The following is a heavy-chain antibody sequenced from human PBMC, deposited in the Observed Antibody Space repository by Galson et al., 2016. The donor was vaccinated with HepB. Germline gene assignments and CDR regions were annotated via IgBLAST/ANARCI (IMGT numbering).Heavy chain of an antibody. CDR3: ARDAYGGRTRKFDS. J-gene: IGHJ4*02. CDR2: IIPMFGRP. V-gene: IGHV1-69*06. CDR1: GGTFSSDA. Sequence: SVKVSCKASGGTFSSDAISWVRQAPGQGLEWMGGIIPMFGRPNYAQKFQGRVTITADTSTNTAYMELSRLRSEDTAVFYCARDAYGGRTRKFDSWGQGTLVTVSS. D-gene: IGHD1-26*01.